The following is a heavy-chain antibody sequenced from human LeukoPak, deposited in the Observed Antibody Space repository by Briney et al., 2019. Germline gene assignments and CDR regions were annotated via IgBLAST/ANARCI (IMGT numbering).Heavy chain of an antibody. CDR1: GGSISSSTYY. Sequence: SETLSLTCTVSGGSISSSTYYWGWIRQPPGKGLEWIGSIYYSGSTYYNPSLKSRVTISVDTSKNQFSLKLSSVTAADTAVYYCAGGRSSVLGYWGQGTLVTVSS. J-gene: IGHJ4*02. V-gene: IGHV4-39*01. D-gene: IGHD6-19*01. CDR3: AGGRSSVLGY. CDR2: IYYSGST.